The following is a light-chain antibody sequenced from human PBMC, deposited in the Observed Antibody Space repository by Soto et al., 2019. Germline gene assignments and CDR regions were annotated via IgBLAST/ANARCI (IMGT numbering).Light chain of an antibody. J-gene: IGKJ3*01. CDR2: DVC. CDR3: QQYTHY. V-gene: IGKV1-5*01. CDR1: QSISNW. Sequence: DIQMTQSPSTLSASVVDRVTITCRASQSISNWLAWYQQKPGKAPKLLIYDVCSLTSGVPSRFSGSGSGTEFTLTISSLQPDDFATYYCQQYTHYLGPGTKVDIK.